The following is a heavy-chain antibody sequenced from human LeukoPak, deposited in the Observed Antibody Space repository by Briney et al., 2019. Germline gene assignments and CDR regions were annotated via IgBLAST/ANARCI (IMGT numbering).Heavy chain of an antibody. V-gene: IGHV1-69*05. CDR1: GGTFSSYA. Sequence: ASVKVSCKASGGTFSSYAISLVRQAPGQGLEWMGGIIPIFGTANYAQKFQGRVTITTDESTSTAYMELSSLRSEDTAVYYCARLVGATNLLDYWGQGTLVTVSS. J-gene: IGHJ4*02. D-gene: IGHD1-26*01. CDR3: ARLVGATNLLDY. CDR2: IIPIFGTA.